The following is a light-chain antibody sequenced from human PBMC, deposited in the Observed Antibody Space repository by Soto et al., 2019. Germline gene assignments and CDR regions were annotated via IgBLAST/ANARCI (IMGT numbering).Light chain of an antibody. Sequence: DIVLTQSPGTLSLSPGERATLSCRASQSLSTSYLAWYQQKPGQAPRLLTYGTSSRASGIPDRFSGSGSETGFTLTISNLQAEDVAVYYCQQYYSSPLTFGGGTKVEIK. J-gene: IGKJ4*01. CDR3: QQYYSSPLT. V-gene: IGKV3-20*01. CDR2: GTS. CDR1: QSLSTSY.